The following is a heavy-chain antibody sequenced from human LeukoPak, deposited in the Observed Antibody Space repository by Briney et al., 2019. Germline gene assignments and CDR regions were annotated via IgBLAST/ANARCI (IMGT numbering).Heavy chain of an antibody. CDR1: NGSISRYY. V-gene: IGHV4-4*07. J-gene: IGHJ6*03. CDR2: IYTSGST. D-gene: IGHD3-9*01. CDR3: ARDGPDDILSGFYYYYYMEV. Sequence: SETLSLTCTVSNGSISRYYWSWIRQPAGKGLEWIGRIYTSGSTNYNPSLKTRVTMSIDTSKNQFSLKLSSVTAADTAVYYCARDGPDDILSGFYYYYYMEVWGKGTTVTVSS.